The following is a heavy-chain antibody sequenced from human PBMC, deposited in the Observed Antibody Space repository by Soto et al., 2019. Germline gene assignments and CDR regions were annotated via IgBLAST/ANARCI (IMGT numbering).Heavy chain of an antibody. D-gene: IGHD6-19*01. J-gene: IGHJ4*02. V-gene: IGHV3-74*01. Sequence: GGSLRLSCAASGFTFGKYWTHWVRQAPGKGLVWVSRINDYATTINYADSVKGRFTVSRDNAQNSLSLKLNSLRVEDTAVYYCARSYSSGWEFDYWGQGTQVTVSS. CDR2: INDYATTI. CDR1: GFTFGKYW. CDR3: ARSYSSGWEFDY.